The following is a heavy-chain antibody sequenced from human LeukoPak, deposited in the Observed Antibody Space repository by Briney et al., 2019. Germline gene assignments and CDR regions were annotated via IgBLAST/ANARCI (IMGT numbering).Heavy chain of an antibody. J-gene: IGHJ4*02. CDR1: VYTFTRYY. CDR3: ARLPYRDGVAQDY. Sequence: ASVKVSCKTSVYTFTRYYIQWVRQAPGHGLEWMGIINPISGATDYAQKFQGRVTMTRDTSTSTVYMELSSLRSEDTAMYYCARLPYRDGVAQDYWGQGTLVTVSP. V-gene: IGHV1-46*01. D-gene: IGHD3-16*02. CDR2: INPISGAT.